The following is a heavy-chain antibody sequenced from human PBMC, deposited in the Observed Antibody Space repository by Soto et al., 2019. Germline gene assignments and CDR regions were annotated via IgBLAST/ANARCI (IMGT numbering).Heavy chain of an antibody. CDR2: MYYSGSS. CDR1: GGSISNYY. CDR3: AIERFDYVWGSYRTYYFDS. Sequence: SETLSLTCNVSGGSISNYYWSWIRQPAGKGLEWIGRMYYSGSSNYNPSLKSRVTMSVDTSKNQFSLKLRSVTAADTAVYYCAIERFDYVWGSYRTYYFDSRGQGTLVTVSS. D-gene: IGHD3-16*02. J-gene: IGHJ4*02. V-gene: IGHV4-4*07.